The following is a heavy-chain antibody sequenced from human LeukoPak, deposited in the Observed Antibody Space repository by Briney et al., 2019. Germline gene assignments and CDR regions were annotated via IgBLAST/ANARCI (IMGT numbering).Heavy chain of an antibody. Sequence: PSQTLSLTCTVSGGSISSGGYYWSWIRQHPGKGVEWIGYIYYSGSTYYNPSLKSRVTISVDTSKNQFSLKLSSVTAADTAVYYCARVYDNYYYYMDVWGKGTTVTVSS. CDR1: GGSISSGGYY. CDR2: IYYSGST. CDR3: ARVYDNYYYYMDV. V-gene: IGHV4-31*03. D-gene: IGHD5/OR15-5a*01. J-gene: IGHJ6*03.